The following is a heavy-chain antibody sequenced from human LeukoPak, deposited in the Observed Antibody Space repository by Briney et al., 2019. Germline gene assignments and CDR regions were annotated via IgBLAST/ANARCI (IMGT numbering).Heavy chain of an antibody. V-gene: IGHV4-34*01. J-gene: IGHJ6*04. D-gene: IGHD3-10*01. CDR2: INHSGST. Sequence: SETLSLTCAVYGGSFSGYYWSWIHQPPGKGLEWIGEINHSGSTNYNPSLKSRVTISVDTSKNQFSLKLSSVTAADTAVYYCARSITMVRGVYYYGMDVWGKGTTVTVSS. CDR3: ARSITMVRGVYYYGMDV. CDR1: GGSFSGYY.